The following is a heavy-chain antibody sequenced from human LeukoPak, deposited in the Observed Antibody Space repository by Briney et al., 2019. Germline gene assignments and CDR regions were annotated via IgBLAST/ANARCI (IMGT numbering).Heavy chain of an antibody. J-gene: IGHJ4*02. Sequence: ASVKVSCKASGYTFSSFGFMWVRQAPGQGLEWMGWIHTNTGNPTYAHDFTGRFVFSLDTSDSTAYLLISSLKAEDNAVYYCARAYYYDSSGYDYWGQGTLVTVSS. D-gene: IGHD3-22*01. V-gene: IGHV7-4-1*02. CDR2: IHTNTGNP. CDR3: ARAYYYDSSGYDY. CDR1: GYTFSSFG.